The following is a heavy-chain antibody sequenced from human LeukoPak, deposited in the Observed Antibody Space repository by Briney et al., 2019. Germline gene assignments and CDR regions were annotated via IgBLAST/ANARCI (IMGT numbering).Heavy chain of an antibody. D-gene: IGHD5-18*01. V-gene: IGHV1-69*04. CDR1: GGTFSSYA. CDR2: IIPILGIA. Sequence: GASVKVSCKASGGTFSSYAISWVRQAPGQGLEWMGRIIPILGIANYAQKFQGRVTITADKSTSTAYMELSSLRSEDTAVYYCARAFVDTATSYYFDYWAREPWSPSPQ. CDR3: ARAFVDTATSYYFDY. J-gene: IGHJ4*02.